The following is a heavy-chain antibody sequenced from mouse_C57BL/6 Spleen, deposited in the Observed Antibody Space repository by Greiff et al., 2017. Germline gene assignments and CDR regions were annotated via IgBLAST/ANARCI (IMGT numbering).Heavy chain of an antibody. CDR2: IYPGGGDT. CDR1: GYAFSSSW. CDR3: AYVVGEAD. Sequence: VQLQQSGPELVKPGASVKISCKASGYAFSSSWMNWVKQRPGKGLEWIGRIYPGGGDTYYNGKFKGRATLTAYKSSSTAYMQLSSLTSEGSAVYCCAYVVGEADWGPGTLVTVSA. V-gene: IGHV1-82*01. D-gene: IGHD1-1*01. J-gene: IGHJ3*01.